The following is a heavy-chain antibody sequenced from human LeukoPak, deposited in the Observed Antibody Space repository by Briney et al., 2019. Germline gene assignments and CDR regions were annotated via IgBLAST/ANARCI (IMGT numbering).Heavy chain of an antibody. J-gene: IGHJ4*02. V-gene: IGHV4-39*07. D-gene: IGHD2-2*01. CDR1: GGSISSSSYY. Sequence: SETLSLTCTVSGGSISSSSYYWGWIRQPPGKGLEWIGESTHTGSTNYNPSLKSRVTISVDTSKNQFSLKLTSVSAADTAVYHCARGRTGAAALDFWGPGTLVTVSS. CDR3: ARGRTGAAALDF. CDR2: STHTGST.